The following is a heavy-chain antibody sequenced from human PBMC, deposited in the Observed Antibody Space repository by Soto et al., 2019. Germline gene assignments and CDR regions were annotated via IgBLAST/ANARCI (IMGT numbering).Heavy chain of an antibody. CDR1: GFTFSSYG. Sequence: GGSLRLSCAASGFTFSSYGMHWVRQAPGKGLEWVAVISYDGSNKYYADSVKGRFTISRDNSKNTLYLQMNSLRAEDTAVYYCAKDGGSSHRLGGAFDIGGQGTMVTVAS. J-gene: IGHJ3*02. V-gene: IGHV3-30*18. CDR2: ISYDGSNK. CDR3: AKDGGSSHRLGGAFDI. D-gene: IGHD2-15*01.